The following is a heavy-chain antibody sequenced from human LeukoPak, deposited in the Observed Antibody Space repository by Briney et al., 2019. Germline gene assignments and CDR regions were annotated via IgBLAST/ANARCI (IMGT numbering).Heavy chain of an antibody. CDR3: AKSGYNRFDY. D-gene: IGHD5-24*01. CDR1: GFTFNRYW. J-gene: IGHJ4*02. Sequence: GGSLRLSCAASGFTFNRYWMSWVRQAPGKGLEWVSSFSGSGGSTYYADSVKGRFTISRDSSKNTLYLQMISLRAEDTAVYYCAKSGYNRFDYWGQGTLVTVSS. CDR2: FSGSGGST. V-gene: IGHV3-23*01.